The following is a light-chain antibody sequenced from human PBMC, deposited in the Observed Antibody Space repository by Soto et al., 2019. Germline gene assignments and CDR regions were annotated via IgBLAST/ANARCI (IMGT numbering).Light chain of an antibody. V-gene: IGKV3-15*01. Sequence: EIVMTQSPATLTVSPGEGGTLSCRASQSISGNLAWYQQRPGQAPRLLIYRASTRATGVPARFSGSGSGTEFTLTISSLQSEDFAVYYCQQYNNWPKMFGQGTKVEIK. CDR1: QSISGN. J-gene: IGKJ1*01. CDR2: RAS. CDR3: QQYNNWPKM.